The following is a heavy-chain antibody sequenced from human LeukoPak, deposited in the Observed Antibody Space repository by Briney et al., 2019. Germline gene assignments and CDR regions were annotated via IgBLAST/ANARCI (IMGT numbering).Heavy chain of an antibody. Sequence: PSETLSLTCTVSGGSISSYYWSWIRQPPGKGLEWIGYIYYSGSTNYNPSLKSRVTISVDTSKNQFSLKLSSVTAADTAVYYCARGAYPSGYYMDVWGKGTTVTV. J-gene: IGHJ6*03. CDR2: IYYSGST. CDR3: ARGAYPSGYYMDV. V-gene: IGHV4-59*01. CDR1: GGSISSYY.